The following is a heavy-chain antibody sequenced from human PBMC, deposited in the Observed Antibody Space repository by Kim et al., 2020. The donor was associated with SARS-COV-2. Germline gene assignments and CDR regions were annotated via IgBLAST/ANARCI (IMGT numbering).Heavy chain of an antibody. CDR2: ST. D-gene: IGHD5-18*01. V-gene: IGHV4-31*01. Sequence: STYYNPSLKSPVTMSVDTSKNQFSLKLSSVTAAHTAVYYCARWGTATDYWGQGTLVTVSS. CDR3: ARWGTATDY. J-gene: IGHJ4*02.